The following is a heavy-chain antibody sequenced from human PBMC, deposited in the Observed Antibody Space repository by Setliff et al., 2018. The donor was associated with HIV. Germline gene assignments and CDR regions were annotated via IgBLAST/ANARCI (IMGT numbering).Heavy chain of an antibody. CDR1: GYTFSSYD. CDR3: ARVRRGSSWTLTTLRTFDY. J-gene: IGHJ4*02. V-gene: IGHV1-8*02. D-gene: IGHD4-17*01. CDR2: MNPNSGNT. Sequence: VKVSCKASGYTFSSYDINWVRQATGQGLEWMGWMNPNSGNTGYAQKFQGRVTMTRNTSISTAYMELSSLRSEDTAVYYCARVRRGSSWTLTTLRTFDYWGQGTLITVSS.